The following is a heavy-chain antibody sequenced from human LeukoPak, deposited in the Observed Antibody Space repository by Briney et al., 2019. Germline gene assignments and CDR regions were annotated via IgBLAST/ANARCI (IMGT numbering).Heavy chain of an antibody. CDR2: ISGSGGST. Sequence: GGSLRLSCAASGFTFSSYAMSWVRQAPGKGLEWVSAISGSGGSTYYADSVKGRFTISRDNSKNTLYLQMNSLRAEDTAVYYCAKLVMVMITFGGVIADYWGQGTLVTVSS. CDR3: AKLVMVMITFGGVIADY. J-gene: IGHJ4*02. D-gene: IGHD3-16*02. CDR1: GFTFSSYA. V-gene: IGHV3-23*01.